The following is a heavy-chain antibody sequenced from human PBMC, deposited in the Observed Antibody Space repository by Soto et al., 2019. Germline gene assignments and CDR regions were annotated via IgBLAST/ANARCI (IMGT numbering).Heavy chain of an antibody. D-gene: IGHD2-2*01. V-gene: IGHV4-31*03. CDR1: GASLHVGGYY. CDR2: IYYTGVT. Sequence: SETPSLTCTVSGASLHVGGYYWAWIRQNPGNGLEWIGYIYYTGVTYYNPSLGSRVNISVDTSKNQCSLELTCVTAADTSVYCCARDGSSTVNWLDPWGQGLLVDDS. CDR3: ARDGSSTVNWLDP. J-gene: IGHJ5*02.